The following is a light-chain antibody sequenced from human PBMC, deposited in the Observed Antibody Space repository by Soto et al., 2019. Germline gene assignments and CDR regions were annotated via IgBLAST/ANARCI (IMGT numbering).Light chain of an antibody. Sequence: SYELTQPSSVSVSPGQTARITCSGDVLAKKYARWFQQRPGQAPVLLIYNDSERPSGIPERFSGSRSGTTVTLSIYGAQVDDEAHYYCYSAAGINLVVFGGGTKLTVL. CDR2: NDS. V-gene: IGLV3-27*01. CDR1: VLAKKY. CDR3: YSAAGINLVV. J-gene: IGLJ2*01.